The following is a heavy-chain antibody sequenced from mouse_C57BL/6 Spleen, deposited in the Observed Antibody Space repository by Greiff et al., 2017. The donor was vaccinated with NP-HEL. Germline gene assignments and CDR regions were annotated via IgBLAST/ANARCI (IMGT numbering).Heavy chain of an antibody. CDR2: ISYDGSN. CDR3: AREGDYDEGYAMDY. J-gene: IGHJ4*01. V-gene: IGHV3-6*01. D-gene: IGHD2-4*01. CDR1: GYSITSGYY. Sequence: ESGPGLVKPSQSLSLTCSVTGYSITSGYYWNWIRQFPGNKLEWMGYISYDGSNNYNPSLKNRISITRDTSKNQFFLKLNSVTTEDTATYYCAREGDYDEGYAMDYWGQGTSVTVSS.